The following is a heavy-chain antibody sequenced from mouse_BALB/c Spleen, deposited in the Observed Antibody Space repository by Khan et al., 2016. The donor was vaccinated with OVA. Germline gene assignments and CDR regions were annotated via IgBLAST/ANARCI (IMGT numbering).Heavy chain of an antibody. J-gene: IGHJ3*01. CDR3: TRWGYWFAY. D-gene: IGHD2-2*01. CDR2: IYPGNSDT. V-gene: IGHV1-5*01. Sequence: IQLVQSGTVLARPGASVKMSCKASAYSFTSYWMHWVKQRPGQGLEWIGAIYPGNSDTSYNQKFKDKAKLTAVTSASTAYMELSSLTNEDSAVYYCTRWGYWFAYWGQGTLVTVSA. CDR1: AYSFTSYW.